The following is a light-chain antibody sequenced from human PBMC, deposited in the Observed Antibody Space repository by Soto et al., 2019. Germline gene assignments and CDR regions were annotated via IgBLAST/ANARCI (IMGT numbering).Light chain of an antibody. J-gene: IGKJ1*01. V-gene: IGKV3-20*01. CDR2: GTS. Sequence: EIVLTQSPGTLSLSPGERATLSCRASQSVSSSYLAWYQQKPGQAPRLLIYGTSSRATAIPDRFSGSGSGTFFTLTISRLETEEFTVYYFQQYGSSSWTFVQGTKVELK. CDR1: QSVSSSY. CDR3: QQYGSSSWT.